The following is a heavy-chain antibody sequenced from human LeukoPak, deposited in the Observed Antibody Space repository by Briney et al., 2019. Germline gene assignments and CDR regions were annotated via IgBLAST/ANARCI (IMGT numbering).Heavy chain of an antibody. CDR2: MNPNSGNT. Sequence: EASVKVSCKASGYTFTSYDINWVRQATGQGLEWMRWMNPNSGNTGYAQKFQGRVTMTRNTSISTAYMELSSLRSEDTAVYYCARGPSRGYDILTGPEKLNWFDPWGQGTLVTVSS. V-gene: IGHV1-8*01. CDR3: ARGPSRGYDILTGPEKLNWFDP. CDR1: GYTFTSYD. J-gene: IGHJ5*02. D-gene: IGHD3-9*01.